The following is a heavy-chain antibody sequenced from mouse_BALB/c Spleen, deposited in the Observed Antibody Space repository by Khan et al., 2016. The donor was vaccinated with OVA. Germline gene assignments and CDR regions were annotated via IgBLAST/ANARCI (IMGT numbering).Heavy chain of an antibody. CDR3: ARICGSDFGY. D-gene: IGHD6-1*01. Sequence: EVELVESGPELVKPGASVKISCKASGYSFTGYFMNWVMQRLGKSLVWIGRFNPHIGETFYNPKFKGKATLTVDESSSPAHMELRSLASEDSAVYCCARICGSDFGYWGQGTTLTGSS. CDR2: FNPHIGET. J-gene: IGHJ2*01. V-gene: IGHV1-20*02. CDR1: GYSFTGYF.